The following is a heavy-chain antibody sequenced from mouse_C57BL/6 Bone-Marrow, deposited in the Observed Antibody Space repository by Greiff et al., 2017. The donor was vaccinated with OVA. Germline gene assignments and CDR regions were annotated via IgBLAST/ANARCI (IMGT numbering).Heavy chain of an antibody. CDR3: AKGYYLWYFDV. J-gene: IGHJ1*03. CDR2: INPSTGGT. D-gene: IGHD1-1*01. CDR1: GYSFTGYY. V-gene: IGHV1-42*01. Sequence: EVQLQQSGPELVKPGASVKISCKASGYSFTGYYMNWVKQSPEKSLEWIGEINPSTGGTTYNQKFTAKATLTVDKSSGTAYMQLKSLTSEDSAVYYCAKGYYLWYFDVWGTGTTVTVSS.